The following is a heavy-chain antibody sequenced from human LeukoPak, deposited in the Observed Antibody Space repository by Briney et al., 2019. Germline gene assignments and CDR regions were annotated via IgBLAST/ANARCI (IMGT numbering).Heavy chain of an antibody. CDR3: ARDRELLWFGELLYGNNWFDP. CDR2: ISYDGSNK. Sequence: PGRSLRLSCAASGFTFSSYAMYWVRQAPGKGLEWVAVISYDGSNKYYADSVKGRFTISRDNSKNTLYLQMNSLRAEDTAVYYCARDRELLWFGELLYGNNWFDPWGQGTLVTVSS. J-gene: IGHJ5*02. CDR1: GFTFSSYA. D-gene: IGHD3-10*01. V-gene: IGHV3-30-3*01.